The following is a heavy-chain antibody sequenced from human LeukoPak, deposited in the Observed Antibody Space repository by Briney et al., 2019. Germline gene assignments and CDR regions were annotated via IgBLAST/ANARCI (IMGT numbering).Heavy chain of an antibody. V-gene: IGHV1-2*02. CDR1: GYTFTGYY. CDR3: ASSSGSYCGGDCYSPYYYYGMDV. D-gene: IGHD2-21*02. CDR2: INPNSGGT. Sequence: ASVKVSCKASGYTFTGYYMHWVRQAPGQGLEWMGWINPNSGGTNYAQKFQGRVTMTRDTYISTAYMELSRLRSDDTAVYYCASSSGSYCGGDCYSPYYYYGMDVWGQGTTVTVSS. J-gene: IGHJ6*02.